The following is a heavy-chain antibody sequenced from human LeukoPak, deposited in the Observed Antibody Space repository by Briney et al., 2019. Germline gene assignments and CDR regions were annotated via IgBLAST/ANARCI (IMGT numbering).Heavy chain of an antibody. CDR1: GNTFTSYD. J-gene: IGHJ3*02. CDR3: ARSVIVVVKGAFDI. D-gene: IGHD3-22*01. V-gene: IGHV1-18*01. CDR2: ISAYNGNT. Sequence: ASVKVSCKASGNTFTSYDISWVRQAPGQGLEWMGWISAYNGNTNYAQKLQGRVTMTTDTSTSTAYMELRSLRSDDTAVYYCARSVIVVVKGAFDIWGQGTMVTVSS.